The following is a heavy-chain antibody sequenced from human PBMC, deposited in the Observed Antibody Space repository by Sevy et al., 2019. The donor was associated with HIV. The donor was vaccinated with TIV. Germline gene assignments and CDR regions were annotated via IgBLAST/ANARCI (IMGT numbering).Heavy chain of an antibody. CDR2: ISGSGGNT. J-gene: IGHJ4*02. V-gene: IGHV3-23*01. CDR3: AKDSSGWHYFDY. D-gene: IGHD6-19*01. Sequence: GGSLRLSCAASGFMFRTYAMSWVRQAPGKGLEWVSGISGSGGNTYYADSVKGHFTISRDNSKNTLYLQMNSLTADDTAVYFCAKDSSGWHYFDYWGQGTLVTVSS. CDR1: GFMFRTYA.